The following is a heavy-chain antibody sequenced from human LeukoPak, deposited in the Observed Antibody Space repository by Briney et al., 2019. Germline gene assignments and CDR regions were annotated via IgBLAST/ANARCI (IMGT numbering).Heavy chain of an antibody. J-gene: IGHJ4*02. V-gene: IGHV3-48*02. D-gene: IGHD4-17*01. Sequence: QTGGSLRLSCAASVFTFSTYSMNWVRQAREKGLEWVSYISSSSSTIKYADSVKGRFTISRDNANNSLYLQMNSLRDEDTAVYYCARDTTAWVYWGQGTLVTVSS. CDR1: VFTFSTYS. CDR2: ISSSSSTI. CDR3: ARDTTAWVY.